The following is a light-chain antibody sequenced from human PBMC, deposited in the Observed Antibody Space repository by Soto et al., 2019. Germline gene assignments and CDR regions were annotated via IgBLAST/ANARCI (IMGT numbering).Light chain of an antibody. V-gene: IGLV2-18*01. J-gene: IGLJ1*01. CDR1: SSDVGSYNR. CDR2: EVS. CDR3: SLYTSSSTYV. Sequence: QSALTQPPSVSGSLGQSVTISCTGTSSDVGSYNRVSWYQQPPGTAPKRMIYEVSNRPSGVPDRFSGSKSGNTASLTISGLQAEDEADYYCSLYTSSSTYVFGTGTKVTVL.